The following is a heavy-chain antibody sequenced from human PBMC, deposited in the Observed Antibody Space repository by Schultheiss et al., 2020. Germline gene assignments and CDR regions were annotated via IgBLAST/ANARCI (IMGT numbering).Heavy chain of an antibody. V-gene: IGHV3-21*01. CDR3: ANHGGDSSGYQHFDY. CDR1: GFTFSSYW. Sequence: GGSLRLSCAASGFTFSSYWMHWVRQAPGKGLEWVSSISSSSSYIYYADSVKGRFTISRDNAKNSLYLQMNSLRAEDTAVYYCANHGGDSSGYQHFDYWGQGTLVTVSS. D-gene: IGHD3-22*01. CDR2: ISSSSSYI. J-gene: IGHJ4*02.